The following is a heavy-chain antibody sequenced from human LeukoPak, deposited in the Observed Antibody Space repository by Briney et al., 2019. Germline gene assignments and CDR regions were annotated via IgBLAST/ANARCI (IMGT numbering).Heavy chain of an antibody. Sequence: SGPTLVNPTQTLTLTCTFSGFSLSTSGMCVSWIRQPPGKALEWLALIDWDDDKYYSTSLKTRLTISKDTSQNQGVLTMTNMDHVDTATYYCARSGSVRDSSGYDFDYWGQGTLVTVSS. D-gene: IGHD3-22*01. CDR2: IDWDDDK. J-gene: IGHJ4*02. CDR1: GFSLSTSGMC. CDR3: ARSGSVRDSSGYDFDY. V-gene: IGHV2-70*01.